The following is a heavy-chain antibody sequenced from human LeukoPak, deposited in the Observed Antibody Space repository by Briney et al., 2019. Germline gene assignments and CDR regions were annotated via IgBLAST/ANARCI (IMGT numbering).Heavy chain of an antibody. CDR2: IYYTGTT. J-gene: IGHJ4*02. V-gene: IGHV4-31*11. CDR3: ARNREFGEYYFDF. Sequence: SQTLSLTCAVSGGSTHSGGFYWTWIRQHPGKGLEWIAYIYYTGTTYYNPSLKSRVTLSIDTSKNQFSLRLTSVTAADTAVYYCARNREFGEYYFDFWGRGTLVTVSS. D-gene: IGHD4-17*01. CDR1: GGSTHSGGFY.